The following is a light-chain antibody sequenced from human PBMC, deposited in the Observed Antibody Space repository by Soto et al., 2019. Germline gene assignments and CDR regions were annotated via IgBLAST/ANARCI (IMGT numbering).Light chain of an antibody. Sequence: DIVMTQSPLSLPVTPGEPASISCRSSQSLLHSNGYNYLDWYLQKPGQSPQLLIYLGSNRASGVPDRVSGSGSGTDFTLKISRVEAEDVGVYYCMQALQTPTFGQGTKVEIQ. J-gene: IGKJ1*01. CDR3: MQALQTPT. V-gene: IGKV2-28*01. CDR1: QSLLHSNGYNY. CDR2: LGS.